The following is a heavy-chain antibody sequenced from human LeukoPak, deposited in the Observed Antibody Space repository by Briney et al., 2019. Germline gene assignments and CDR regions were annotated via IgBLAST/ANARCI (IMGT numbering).Heavy chain of an antibody. CDR1: GFTFSSYW. V-gene: IGHV3-48*01. Sequence: PGGSLRLSCAASGFTFSSYWMSWVRQAPGKGLEWVSFTSGDSKVIYYADSVKGRFTISRDNAKNSLYLQMNSLRADDTAVYYCGRDGGVAYGLDVWGQGTTVTVSS. D-gene: IGHD3-3*01. CDR2: TSGDSKVI. J-gene: IGHJ6*02. CDR3: GRDGGVAYGLDV.